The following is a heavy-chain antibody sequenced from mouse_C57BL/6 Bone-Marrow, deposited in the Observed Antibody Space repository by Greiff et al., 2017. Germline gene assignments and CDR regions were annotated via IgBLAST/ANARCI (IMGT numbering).Heavy chain of an antibody. D-gene: IGHD2-5*01. V-gene: IGHV1-59*01. CDR3: ARNPSYYSNSWFAY. J-gene: IGHJ3*01. CDR2: IDTSDSYT. Sequence: QVQLQQPGAELVRPGTSVKLSCKASGYTFTSYWMHWVKQRPGQGLEWIGVIDTSDSYTNYNQKFKGKATLTVDTSSSTAYMQLSSLTSEDSAVYYCARNPSYYSNSWFAYWGQGTLVTVSA. CDR1: GYTFTSYW.